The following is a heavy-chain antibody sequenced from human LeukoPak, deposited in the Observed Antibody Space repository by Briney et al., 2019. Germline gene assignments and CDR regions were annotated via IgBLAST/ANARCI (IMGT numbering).Heavy chain of an antibody. CDR1: GGSISSGGYS. J-gene: IGHJ4*02. CDR3: ARHGYYYYTSGYFGY. D-gene: IGHD3-22*01. V-gene: IGHV4-39*01. CDR2: TYYSGTT. Sequence: SETLSLTCAVSGGSISSGGYSWSWLRQPPGKGLEWIGSTYYSGTTYYKPSLKSRVSVSVDTSKNQLSLNLTSVTAADTALYYCARHGYYYYTSGYFGYWGQGILVTVSS.